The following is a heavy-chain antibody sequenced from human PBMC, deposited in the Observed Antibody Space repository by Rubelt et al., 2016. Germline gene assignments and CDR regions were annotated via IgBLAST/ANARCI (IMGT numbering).Heavy chain of an antibody. CDR2: ISGSSSYI. J-gene: IGHJ4*02. V-gene: IGHV3-11*06. Sequence: GGSLRLSCAASGFTFSDYYMSWIRQAPGKGLEWVSYISGSSSYIYYADSVKGRFTISRDNAKNSLYLQMNSLRAEDTAVYYCAREAHYYDSSGYYYGLGFDYWGQGTLVTVSS. CDR3: AREAHYYDSSGYYYGLGFDY. CDR1: GFTFSDYY. D-gene: IGHD3-22*01.